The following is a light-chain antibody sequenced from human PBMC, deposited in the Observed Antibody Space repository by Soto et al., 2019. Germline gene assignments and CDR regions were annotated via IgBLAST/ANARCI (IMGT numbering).Light chain of an antibody. CDR3: SSYTSSRTLV. CDR1: SSDVGAYSY. Sequence: QSALTQPASVSGYPGQSITISCTGTSSDVGAYSYVSWYQQHPGKAPKLMIYEVSNRPSGVSHRFSGSKSDNTASLTISGLQTDDEADYYCSSYTSSRTLVFGTGTKVTVL. CDR2: EVS. V-gene: IGLV2-14*01. J-gene: IGLJ1*01.